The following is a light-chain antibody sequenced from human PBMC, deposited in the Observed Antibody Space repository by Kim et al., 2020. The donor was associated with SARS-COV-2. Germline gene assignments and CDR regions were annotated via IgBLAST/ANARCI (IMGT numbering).Light chain of an antibody. Sequence: EPAKLTCTWNSNNIGHRGAVWLQQQQGHPPKLRSYRNDNRPSGISERFSASRSGITAFLSITGLQTEDEADYYCSAWDSSLSAQMFGGGTKLTVL. CDR2: RND. CDR1: SNNIGHRG. CDR3: SAWDSSLSAQM. V-gene: IGLV10-54*01. J-gene: IGLJ3*02.